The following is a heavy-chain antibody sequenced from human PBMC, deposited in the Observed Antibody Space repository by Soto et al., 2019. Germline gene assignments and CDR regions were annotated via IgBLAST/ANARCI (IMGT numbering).Heavy chain of an antibody. CDR1: GFTVSSNY. Sequence: GGSLRLSCAASGFTVSSNYMSWVRQAPGKGLEWVSVIYSGGSTYYADSVKGRFTISRDNSKNTLYLQMNSLRAEDTAVYYCARDGSSSSWTSWYYYGMDGWGQGTTVTVAS. D-gene: IGHD6-13*01. J-gene: IGHJ6*02. CDR3: ARDGSSSSWTSWYYYGMDG. CDR2: IYSGGST. V-gene: IGHV3-53*01.